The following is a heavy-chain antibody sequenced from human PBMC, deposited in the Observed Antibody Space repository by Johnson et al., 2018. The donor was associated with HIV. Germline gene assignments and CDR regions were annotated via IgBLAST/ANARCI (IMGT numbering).Heavy chain of an antibody. V-gene: IGHV3-30*02. Sequence: QVQLVESGGGVVQPGGSLRLSCAASGFTFSSYGMHWVRQAPGKGLEWVAFIRYDGSNKYYADSVKGRFTISRDNSKNTLYLQMNSLRAEDTAVYYCAKDNPVGATRGDAFDSWGQGTMVTVSS. D-gene: IGHD1-26*01. CDR2: IRYDGSNK. J-gene: IGHJ3*02. CDR1: GFTFSSYG. CDR3: AKDNPVGATRGDAFDS.